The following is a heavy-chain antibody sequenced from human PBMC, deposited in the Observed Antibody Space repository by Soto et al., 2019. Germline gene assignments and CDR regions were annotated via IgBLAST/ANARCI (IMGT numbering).Heavy chain of an antibody. D-gene: IGHD3-10*01. Sequence: QVQLVESGGGVVQPGRSLRLSCAASGFTFSSYAMHWVRQAPGKGLEWVAVISYDGSNKYYADSVKGRFTISRDNYKNTLYLQMNSMRAEDTAVYYCVRAWGANSGGDYWGQGTLVTVSS. V-gene: IGHV3-30-3*01. CDR1: GFTFSSYA. CDR2: ISYDGSNK. CDR3: VRAWGANSGGDY. J-gene: IGHJ4*02.